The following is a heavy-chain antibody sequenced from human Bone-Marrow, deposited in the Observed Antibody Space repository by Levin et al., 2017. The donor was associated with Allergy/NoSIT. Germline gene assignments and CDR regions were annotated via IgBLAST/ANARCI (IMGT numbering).Heavy chain of an antibody. CDR1: GFTFSSYA. V-gene: IGHV3-23*01. CDR3: AKSGGWYPSAFDI. D-gene: IGHD6-19*01. CDR2: ISGSGGST. Sequence: GGSLRLSCAASGFTFSSYAMSRVRQAPGKGLEWVSAISGSGGSTYYADSVKGRFTISRDNSKNTLYLQMNSLRAEDTAVYYCAKSGGWYPSAFDIWGQGTMVTVSS. J-gene: IGHJ3*02.